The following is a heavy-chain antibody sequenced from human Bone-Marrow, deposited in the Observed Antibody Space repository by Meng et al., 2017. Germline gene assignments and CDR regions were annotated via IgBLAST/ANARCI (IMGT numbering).Heavy chain of an antibody. V-gene: IGHV3-74*03. J-gene: IGHJ4*02. Sequence: GGSLRLSCAASGFTFSSYNMHWVRQTPGEGLVWVSRINTDVSSTTYADPVKGRFTISRDDAKNTVYLQMNSLRAEDTAVYYCARDADWVIFDHWGQGALVTVSS. D-gene: IGHD3-9*01. CDR1: GFTFSSYN. CDR3: ARDADWVIFDH. CDR2: INTDVSST.